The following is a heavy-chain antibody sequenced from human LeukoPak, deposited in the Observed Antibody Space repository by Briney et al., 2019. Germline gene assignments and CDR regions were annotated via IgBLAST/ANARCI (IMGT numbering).Heavy chain of an antibody. CDR1: GGSFSGYY. CDR2: IYYSGST. CDR3: ARDFGYCGGDCYPPGNFDL. Sequence: PSETLSLTCAVYGGSFSGYYWSWIRQPPGKGLEWIGYIYYSGSTNYNPSLKSRVTISVDTSKNQFSLKLSSVTAADTAVYYCARDFGYCGGDCYPPGNFDLWGRGTLVTVSS. D-gene: IGHD2-21*02. J-gene: IGHJ2*01. V-gene: IGHV4-59*01.